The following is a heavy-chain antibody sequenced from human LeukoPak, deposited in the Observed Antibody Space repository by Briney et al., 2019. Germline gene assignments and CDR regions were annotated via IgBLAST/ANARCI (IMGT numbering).Heavy chain of an antibody. CDR3: ARGGFDY. CDR2: ISPNSDDT. Sequence: ASVKISCKASGYTFAGYYLHWVRQAPGQGLEWMGWISPNSDDTNYAQKFRGRVNMTRDTSISTAYMELSRLRSDDTAIYYCARGGFDYWGQGTLVTVSS. CDR1: GYTFAGYY. J-gene: IGHJ4*02. V-gene: IGHV1-2*02.